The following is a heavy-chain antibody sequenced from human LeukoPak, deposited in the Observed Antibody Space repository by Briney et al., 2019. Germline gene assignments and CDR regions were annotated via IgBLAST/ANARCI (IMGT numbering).Heavy chain of an antibody. D-gene: IGHD2-15*01. CDR1: GGSISGSIYF. Sequence: NPSETLSLTCTVSGGSISGSIYFWGWIRQPPGKGLEWIGNIYYSGSTYYNPSLKSRVTISVDTSKNQFSLKLTSVTAADTAVYYCARQLQVCSGGSCYSGKGIDYWGQGTLVTVSS. V-gene: IGHV4-39*01. J-gene: IGHJ4*02. CDR2: IYYSGST. CDR3: ARQLQVCSGGSCYSGKGIDY.